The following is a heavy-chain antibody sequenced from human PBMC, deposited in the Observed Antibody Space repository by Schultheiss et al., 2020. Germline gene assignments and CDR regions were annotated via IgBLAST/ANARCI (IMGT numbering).Heavy chain of an antibody. J-gene: IGHJ4*02. CDR1: GGSVSSGSYY. V-gene: IGHV4-61*01. CDR2: IYYSGST. Sequence: SETLSLTCTVSGGSVSSGSYYWSWIRQPPGKGLEWIGYIYYSGSTNYNPSLKSRVTISVDTSKNQFSLKLSSVTAADTAVYYCARDYDSSGYTVWGQGTLVTVSS. CDR3: ARDYDSSGYTV. D-gene: IGHD3-22*01.